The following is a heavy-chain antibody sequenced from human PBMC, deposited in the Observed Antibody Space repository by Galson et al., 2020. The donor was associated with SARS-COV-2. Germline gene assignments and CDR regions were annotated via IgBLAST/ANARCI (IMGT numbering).Heavy chain of an antibody. CDR1: GGSISSYY. D-gene: IGHD6-19*01. V-gene: IGHV4-4*07. CDR2: IYTSEST. CDR3: ARDFIAVAGNYYYYGMDV. J-gene: IGHJ6*02. Sequence: SQTLSLTCTVSGGSISSYYWSWIRQPAGKGLEWIGRIYTSESTNYNPSLKSRVTMSVDTSKNQFSLKLSSVTAADTAVYYCARDFIAVAGNYYYYGMDVWGQGTTVTVSS.